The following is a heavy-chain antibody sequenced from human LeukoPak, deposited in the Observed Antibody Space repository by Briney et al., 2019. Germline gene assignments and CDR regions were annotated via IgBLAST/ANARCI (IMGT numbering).Heavy chain of an antibody. CDR1: GFSFSNYG. Sequence: QSGGSLRLSCVASGFSFSNYGTHWVRQAPGKGLEWVTFMQYDGSVEFYADSVKGRFTISRDNSKNTVYLQMTSLRTEDTAVYYCARGPHDSSGYYLTLWGRGTPVTVSS. D-gene: IGHD3-22*01. J-gene: IGHJ2*01. CDR3: ARGPHDSSGYYLTL. V-gene: IGHV3-30*02. CDR2: MQYDGSVE.